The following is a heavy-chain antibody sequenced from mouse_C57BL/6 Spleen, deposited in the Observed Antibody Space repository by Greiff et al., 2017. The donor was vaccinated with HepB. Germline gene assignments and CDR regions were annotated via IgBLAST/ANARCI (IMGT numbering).Heavy chain of an antibody. CDR2: ISYSGST. Sequence: EVKVEESGPGLAKPSQTLSLTCSVTGYSITSDYWNWIRKFPGNKLEYMGYISYSGSTYYNPSLKSRISITRDTSKNQYYLQLNSVTTEDTATYYGARGYYYGSSPWYFDVWGTGTTVTVSS. D-gene: IGHD1-1*01. V-gene: IGHV3-8*01. CDR3: ARGYYYGSSPWYFDV. CDR1: GYSITSDY. J-gene: IGHJ1*03.